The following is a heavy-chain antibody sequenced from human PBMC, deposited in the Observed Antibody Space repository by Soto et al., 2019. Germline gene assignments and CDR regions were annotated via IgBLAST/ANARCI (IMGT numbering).Heavy chain of an antibody. J-gene: IGHJ6*02. CDR2: ISYDGSNK. CDR1: GFTFNSYG. V-gene: IGHV3-30*18. D-gene: IGHD3-9*01. CDR3: AKGMRDILTGHHYGMDV. Sequence: GGSLRLSCAASGFTFNSYGMHWVRQAPGKGLEWVAFISYDGSNKYYGDSVKGRFTISRDKSKNTLYLQMNSLRGEDTAVYYCAKGMRDILTGHHYGMDVWGQGTTVTVSS.